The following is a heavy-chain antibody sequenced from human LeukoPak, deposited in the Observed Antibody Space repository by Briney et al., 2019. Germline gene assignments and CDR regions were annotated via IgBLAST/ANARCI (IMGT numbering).Heavy chain of an antibody. V-gene: IGHV1-2*02. D-gene: IGHD3-3*01. J-gene: IGHJ5*02. CDR3: ARESSLYYDFWSGYYTESYNWFDP. CDR1: GYTFTSYG. Sequence: ASVKVSCKASGYTFTSYGISWVRQAPGQGLEWMGWMNPNSGGTNYAQKFQGRVTMTRDTSIGTAYMELSRLRSDDTAVYYCARESSLYYDFWSGYYTESYNWFDPWGQGTLVTVSS. CDR2: MNPNSGGT.